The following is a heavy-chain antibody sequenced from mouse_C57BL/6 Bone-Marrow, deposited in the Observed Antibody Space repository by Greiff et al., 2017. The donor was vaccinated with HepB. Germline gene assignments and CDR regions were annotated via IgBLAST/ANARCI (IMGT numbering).Heavy chain of an antibody. V-gene: IGHV1-81*01. CDR1: GYTFKSYG. CDR2: IYPRSGNT. Sequence: QVQLQQSGAELARPGASVKLSCKASGYTFKSYGISWVKQRTGQGLEWIGEIYPRSGNTYYNEKFKGKATLTADKSSSTAYMELRSLTPEDSAVYFCARWSRLLRGDYWGQGTSVTVSS. J-gene: IGHJ4*01. CDR3: ARWSRLLRGDY. D-gene: IGHD1-1*01.